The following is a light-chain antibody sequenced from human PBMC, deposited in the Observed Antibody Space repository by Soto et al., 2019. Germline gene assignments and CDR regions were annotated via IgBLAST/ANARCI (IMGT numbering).Light chain of an antibody. J-gene: IGKJ1*01. CDR3: QQYNHYWS. CDR1: QGIGNA. V-gene: IGKV1-5*03. Sequence: IQMTQSPSSLSASVGDRVTISCRASQGIGNALGWYQQKPGKAPKLLIYTASSLESGVPSRFSGSGSGTEFTLTISSLQPDDFATYYCQQYNHYWSFGQGTKVDIK. CDR2: TAS.